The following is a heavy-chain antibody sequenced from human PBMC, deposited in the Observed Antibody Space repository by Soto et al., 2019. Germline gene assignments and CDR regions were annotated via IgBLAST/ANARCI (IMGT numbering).Heavy chain of an antibody. Sequence: EVQLVESGGGLVQPGGSLRLSCAASGFTFSSYSMNWVRQAPGKGLEWVSYISSSSSTIYYADSVKGRFTISRDNAKNSLYLQMTSLRAEDTAVYYCARASGVNWGYWGQGTLVTVSS. CDR2: ISSSSSTI. CDR3: ARASGVNWGY. CDR1: GFTFSSYS. D-gene: IGHD2-8*01. J-gene: IGHJ4*02. V-gene: IGHV3-48*01.